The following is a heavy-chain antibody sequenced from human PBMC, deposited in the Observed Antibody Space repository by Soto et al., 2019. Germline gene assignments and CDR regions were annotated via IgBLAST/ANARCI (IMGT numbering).Heavy chain of an antibody. J-gene: IGHJ4*02. D-gene: IGHD3-10*01. CDR2: MSYSGNT. CDR1: GGSINSGGYY. CDR3: VRGNFYGSGGVTPRFDN. V-gene: IGHV4-31*03. Sequence: QVQLQESGPGLVKPSQTLSLTCTVSGGSINSGGYYWSWIRQHPGKGLEWMGFMSYSGNTFYNPSLKSRVTMSVDTSKNQLSLKVVSVTAADTAVYYCVRGNFYGSGGVTPRFDNWGQGTLVTVSS.